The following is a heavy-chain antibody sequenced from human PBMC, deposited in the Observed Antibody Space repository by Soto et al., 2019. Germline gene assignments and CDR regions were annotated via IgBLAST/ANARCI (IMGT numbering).Heavy chain of an antibody. V-gene: IGHV1-2*04. Sequence: VKVSCKASGYTFTGYYMHWVRQAPGQGLEWMGWINPNSGGTNYAQKFQGWVTMTRDTSISTAYMELSRLRSDDTAVYYCARDFSPALGYSWFDPWGQGTLVTVSS. D-gene: IGHD5-18*01. CDR3: ARDFSPALGYSWFDP. J-gene: IGHJ5*02. CDR2: INPNSGGT. CDR1: GYTFTGYY.